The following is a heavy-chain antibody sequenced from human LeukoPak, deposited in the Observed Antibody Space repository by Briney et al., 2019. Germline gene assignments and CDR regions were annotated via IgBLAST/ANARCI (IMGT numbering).Heavy chain of an antibody. CDR1: GYSFTSYW. J-gene: IGHJ6*03. CDR2: IYPGDSDT. CDR3: ARHGVLRFLEFPYYMDV. V-gene: IGHV5-51*01. Sequence: GEPLKISCKGSGYSFTSYWIGWVRQMPGKGLEWMGIIYPGDSDTRYSPSFQGQVTISADKSISTAYLQWSSLKASDTAMYYCARHGVLRFLEFPYYMDVWGKGTTVTVSS. D-gene: IGHD3-3*01.